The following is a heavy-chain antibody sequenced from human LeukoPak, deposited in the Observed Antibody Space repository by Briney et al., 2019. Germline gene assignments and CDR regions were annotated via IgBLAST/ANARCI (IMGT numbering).Heavy chain of an antibody. CDR2: ISANGGST. CDR3: AQDGGIAAVGRAEDN. J-gene: IGHJ4*02. D-gene: IGHD6-13*01. Sequence: PGGSLRLSCAASGFTFSSYAMSWVRQAPGKGLEWVSGISANGGSTYYADSVKGRFTISRDNFENTLYLQMNSLRAEDTAVYYCAQDGGIAAVGRAEDNWGQGTLVTVSS. V-gene: IGHV3-23*01. CDR1: GFTFSSYA.